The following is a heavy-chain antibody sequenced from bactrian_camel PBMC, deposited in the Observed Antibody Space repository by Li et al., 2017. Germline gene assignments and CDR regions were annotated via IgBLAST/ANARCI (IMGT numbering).Heavy chain of an antibody. CDR3: ANGGWSWAY. J-gene: IGHJ4*01. CDR2: FASDGSA. D-gene: IGHD7*01. CDR1: GFSFLDAD. V-gene: IGHV3S63*01. Sequence: VQLVESGGGSVQAGETLRLACTVSGFSFLDADMGWYRQAPGKEREEVASFASDGSAVYADSVKGRFTISRDNAKNTVYLQLNSLKPEDVAMYYCANGGWSWAYWGQGTQVTVS.